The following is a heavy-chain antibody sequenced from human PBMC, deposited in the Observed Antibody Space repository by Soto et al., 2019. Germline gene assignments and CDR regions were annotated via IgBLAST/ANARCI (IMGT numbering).Heavy chain of an antibody. V-gene: IGHV4-34*01. CDR2: INHRGST. CDR3: ARGSRVKTPAASGRAYYFHGLDV. D-gene: IGHD6-25*01. Sequence: QVQLQQWGAGLLKPSETLSLTCAVYGGSFSGYYWSWIRQPPGKGLEWIGEINHRGSTNYNPSLTRRVTISVDTSKNQSSLKLNSVTAADTAVYYCARGSRVKTPAASGRAYYFHGLDVWGQGTAVTVSS. J-gene: IGHJ6*02. CDR1: GGSFSGYY.